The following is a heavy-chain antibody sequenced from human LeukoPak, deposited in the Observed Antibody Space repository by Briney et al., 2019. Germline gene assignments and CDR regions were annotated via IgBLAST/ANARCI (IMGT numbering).Heavy chain of an antibody. CDR1: GFTFSSYW. J-gene: IGHJ4*02. V-gene: IGHV3-7*03. CDR2: IKQDGSEK. CDR3: ARDKIEGATNFDY. D-gene: IGHD1-26*01. Sequence: GGSLRLSCAASGFTFSSYWMSWVRLAPGKGLEWVPNIKQDGSEKYYVDSVKGRSTISRDNAKYSLYLQMISLRAEDTAVYYCARDKIEGATNFDYWGQGTLVTVSS.